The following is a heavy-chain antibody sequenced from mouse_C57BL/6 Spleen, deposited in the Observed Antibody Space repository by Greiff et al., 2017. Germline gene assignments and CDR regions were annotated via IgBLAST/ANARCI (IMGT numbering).Heavy chain of an antibody. J-gene: IGHJ2*01. CDR2: IIPSSGYT. Sequence: VQLQQSGAELARPGASVKMSCKASGYTFTSYSMQWVKQRPGQGLEWIGYIIPSSGYTKYNQKFKDKATLTADKSSNTAYMQLSSLTTEDSAVYYCARSTVYDPIDYWGQGTTLTVSS. CDR3: ARSTVYDPIDY. CDR1: GYTFTSYS. V-gene: IGHV1-4*01. D-gene: IGHD2-12*01.